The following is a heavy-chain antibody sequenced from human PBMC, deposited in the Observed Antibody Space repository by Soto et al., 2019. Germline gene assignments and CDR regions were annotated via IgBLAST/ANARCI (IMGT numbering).Heavy chain of an antibody. CDR3: ASAGGLGAVAADY. D-gene: IGHD6-19*01. Sequence: QLQLQESGSGLVKPSQTLSLTCAVSGGSISSCGYSWSWIRQPPGKGLEWIGYIYHSGSTYYTPSLKSRVTISVDRSKHQFSRKLSSVTAADTAVYYCASAGGLGAVAADYWGKGPLVPFSS. V-gene: IGHV4-30-2*01. CDR1: GGSISSCGYS. J-gene: IGHJ4*02. CDR2: IYHSGST.